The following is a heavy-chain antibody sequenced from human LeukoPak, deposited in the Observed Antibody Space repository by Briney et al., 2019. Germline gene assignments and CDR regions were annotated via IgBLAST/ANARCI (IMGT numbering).Heavy chain of an antibody. CDR1: GFTFSSYA. V-gene: IGHV3-23*01. CDR2: ISGSGGST. CDR3: AKGPRSGWSLLYFDY. J-gene: IGHJ4*02. D-gene: IGHD6-19*01. Sequence: GGSLRLSCAASGFTFSSYAMSWVRQAPGKGLEWVSAISGSGGSTYYADSVKGRFTISRDNSKNTLYLQMNSLRAEDTAVYYCAKGPRSGWSLLYFDYWGQGTLATVSS.